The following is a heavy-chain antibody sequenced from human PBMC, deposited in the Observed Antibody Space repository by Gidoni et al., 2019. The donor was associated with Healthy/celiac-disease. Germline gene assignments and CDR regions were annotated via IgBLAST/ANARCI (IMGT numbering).Heavy chain of an antibody. J-gene: IGHJ6*03. CDR2: IYSGGST. Sequence: EVQLVESGGGLIQPGGSLRLSCAASESTVSSNYMSWVRQAPGKGLEWVSVIYSGGSTYYADSVKGRFTISRDNSKNTLYLQMNSLRAEDTAVYYCAREAYYDSSGYPLDDYYYMDVWGKGTTVTVSS. V-gene: IGHV3-53*01. CDR1: ESTVSSNY. D-gene: IGHD3-22*01. CDR3: AREAYYDSSGYPLDDYYYMDV.